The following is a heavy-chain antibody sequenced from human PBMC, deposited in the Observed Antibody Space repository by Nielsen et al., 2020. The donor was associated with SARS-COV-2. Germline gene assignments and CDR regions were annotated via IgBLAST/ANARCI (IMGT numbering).Heavy chain of an antibody. Sequence: GESLKISCAASGFTFSSYAMSWVRQAPGKGLEWVSAISGSGGSTYYADSVKGRFTISRDNSKNTLYLQMNSLRAEDTAVYYCARGKPYDFWSGYYNGPIDYWGQGTLVTVSS. D-gene: IGHD3-3*01. CDR2: ISGSGGST. CDR1: GFTFSSYA. V-gene: IGHV3-23*01. CDR3: ARGKPYDFWSGYYNGPIDY. J-gene: IGHJ4*02.